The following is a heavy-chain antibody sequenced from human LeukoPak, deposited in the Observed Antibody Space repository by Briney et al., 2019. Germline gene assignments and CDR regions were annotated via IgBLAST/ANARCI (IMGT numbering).Heavy chain of an antibody. V-gene: IGHV3-30*04. J-gene: IGHJ4*02. D-gene: IGHD2-15*01. CDR2: ITYDGRKK. CDR1: GFTFSNYP. Sequence: AGGSLRLSCAASGFTFSNYPMHWVRQAPGKGLEWVAVITYDGRKKYYADSVKGRFTISRDNSKNTLNLQMNSLRDEDTAVYYCARGGVVVAINYFDYWGQGTLVTVSS. CDR3: ARGGVVVAINYFDY.